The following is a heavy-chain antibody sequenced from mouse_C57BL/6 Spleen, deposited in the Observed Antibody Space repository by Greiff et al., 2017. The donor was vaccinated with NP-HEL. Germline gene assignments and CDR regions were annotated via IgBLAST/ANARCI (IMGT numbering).Heavy chain of an antibody. CDR3: ALTVVATDYAMDY. CDR2: IDPSDSET. D-gene: IGHD1-1*01. V-gene: IGHV1-52*01. J-gene: IGHJ4*01. Sequence: QVQLQQPGAELVRPGSSVKLSCKASGYTFTSYWMHWVKQRPIQGLEWIGNIDPSDSETHYNQKFKDKATLTVDKSSSTAYMQLSSLTSEDSAVYYCALTVVATDYAMDYWGQGTSVTVSS. CDR1: GYTFTSYW.